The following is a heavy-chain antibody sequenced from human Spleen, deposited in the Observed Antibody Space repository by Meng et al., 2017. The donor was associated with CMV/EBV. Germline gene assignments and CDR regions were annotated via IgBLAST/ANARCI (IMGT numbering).Heavy chain of an antibody. D-gene: IGHD6-13*01. CDR2: IYSGGNT. Sequence: GGSLRLSCAASGFTVSSNYMSWVRQAPGKGLEWVSVIYSGGNTYYADSVKGRFTIPRDNSKNTLYLQMNSLRAEDTAVYYCARDQSGREQLASDYWGQGTLVTVSS. CDR3: ARDQSGREQLASDY. J-gene: IGHJ4*02. V-gene: IGHV3-53*01. CDR1: GFTVSSNY.